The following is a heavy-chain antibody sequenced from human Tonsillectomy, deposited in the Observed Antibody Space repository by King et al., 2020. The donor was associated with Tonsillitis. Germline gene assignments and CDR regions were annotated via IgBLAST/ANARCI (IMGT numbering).Heavy chain of an antibody. V-gene: IGHV3-30*02. Sequence: VQLVESGGGVVQPGGSLRLSCAASGFTFGSYNMHWVRQTPGKGLEWVALIRSGAGNTDHADSVQGRFTISRDNSENTLYLQMNSLRPEDTAVYYCAKDGGGGDCFFDYWGRGTLVTVSS. CDR3: AKDGGGGDCFFDY. J-gene: IGHJ4*02. D-gene: IGHD2-21*02. CDR2: IRSGAGNT. CDR1: GFTFGSYN.